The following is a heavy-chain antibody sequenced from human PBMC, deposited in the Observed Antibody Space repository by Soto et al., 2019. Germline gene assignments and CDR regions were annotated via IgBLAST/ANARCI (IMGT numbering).Heavy chain of an antibody. D-gene: IGHD2-2*01. CDR3: ARSQGSSTSLEIYYYYYYGMDV. Sequence: QVQLVQSGAEVKKPGSSVKVYCKASGGTFSSYAISWVRQAPGQGLEWMGGIIPIPGTANYAQKFQGRVTITADESTSTAYMELSSLRSEDTAVYYCARSQGSSTSLEIYYYYYYGMDVWVQGTTVTVSS. CDR2: IIPIPGTA. CDR1: GGTFSSYA. V-gene: IGHV1-69*01. J-gene: IGHJ6*02.